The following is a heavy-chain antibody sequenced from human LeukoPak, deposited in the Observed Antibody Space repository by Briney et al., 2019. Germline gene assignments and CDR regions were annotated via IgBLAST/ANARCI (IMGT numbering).Heavy chain of an antibody. D-gene: IGHD2-2*01. J-gene: IGHJ4*02. CDR1: GFTFSSYA. CDR3: ARGYCSSTSCSSFDY. V-gene: IGHV3-30*04. CDR2: ISYDGSNK. Sequence: GGSLRLSCAASGFTFSSYAMHWVRQAPGKGLERVAVISYDGSNKYYADSVKGRFTISRDNSKNTLYLQMNSLRAEDTAVYYCARGYCSSTSCSSFDYWGQGTLVTVSS.